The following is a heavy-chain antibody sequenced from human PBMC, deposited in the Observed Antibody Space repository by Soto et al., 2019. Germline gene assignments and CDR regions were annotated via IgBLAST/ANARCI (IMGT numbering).Heavy chain of an antibody. V-gene: IGHV1-69*13. J-gene: IGHJ4*02. CDR2: IIPIFGTA. CDR3: ARVELRYFDWLLN. D-gene: IGHD3-9*01. CDR1: GGTFSSYA. Sequence: SVKVSCKASGGTFSSYAISWVRQAPGQGLEWMGGIIPIFGTANYAQKFQGRVTITAGESTSTAYMELSSLRSEDTAVYYCARVELRYFDWLLNWGQGTLVTVSS.